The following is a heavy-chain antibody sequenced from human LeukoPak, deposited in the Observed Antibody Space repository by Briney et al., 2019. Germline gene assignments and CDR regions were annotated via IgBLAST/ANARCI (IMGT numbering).Heavy chain of an antibody. CDR3: ARSSGGSGRWGDNWFDP. CDR2: INPQTGST. Sequence: ASVKVFCKASGHSFSGHYIHWARQAPAQGLEWMGWINPQTGSTNYAEKFQGRVTMTRDTSISTCYMVLSRLRSDDVAVYYCARSSGGSGRWGDNWFDPWGQGTLVIVSS. J-gene: IGHJ5*02. CDR1: GHSFSGHY. V-gene: IGHV1-2*02. D-gene: IGHD3-10*01.